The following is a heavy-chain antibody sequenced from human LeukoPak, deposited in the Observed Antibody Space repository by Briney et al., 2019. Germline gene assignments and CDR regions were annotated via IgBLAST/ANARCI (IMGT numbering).Heavy chain of an antibody. J-gene: IGHJ4*02. V-gene: IGHV3-11*01. CDR3: ARDHRLVGDPLLYYFDY. CDR2: ISSSGGTI. Sequence: GRSLRLSCAASGFTFSDDYLSWIRHAPGKGLEWDSYISSSGGTIYYTDSVKGPFTIYRDNAKNSLYLQMNSLRAEDTAVYYCARDHRLVGDPLLYYFDYWGQGTLVTVSS. CDR1: GFTFSDDY. D-gene: IGHD1-26*01.